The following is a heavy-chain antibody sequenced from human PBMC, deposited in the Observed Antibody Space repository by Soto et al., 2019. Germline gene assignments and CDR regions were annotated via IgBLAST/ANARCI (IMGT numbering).Heavy chain of an antibody. CDR3: AREGVGATTYFGYFGF. CDR1: GFTFSGYG. CDR2: TRHDGSNT. Sequence: GGSLRLSCAASGFTFSGYGMHWVRQAPGKGLEWVAVTRHDGSNTYYADSVRGRFTISRDNSKKTLYLQMNSLRAEDTAVYYCAREGVGATTYFGYFGFWGKGTLVNVCS. J-gene: IGHJ4*02. D-gene: IGHD1-26*01. V-gene: IGHV3-33*01.